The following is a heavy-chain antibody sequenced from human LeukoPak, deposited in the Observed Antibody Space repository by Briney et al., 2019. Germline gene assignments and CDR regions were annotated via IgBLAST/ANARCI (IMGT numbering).Heavy chain of an antibody. CDR2: INSNSGGT. Sequence: GASVKVSCKASGYTFTGYYMHWVRQAPGQGLEWMGWINSNSGGTNYAQKFKGRVTMTRDTSISTAYMELSRLRSDDTAVYYCARDTDFCGGDCFVFDYWGQGTLVTVSS. V-gene: IGHV1-2*02. J-gene: IGHJ4*02. D-gene: IGHD2-21*02. CDR3: ARDTDFCGGDCFVFDY. CDR1: GYTFTGYY.